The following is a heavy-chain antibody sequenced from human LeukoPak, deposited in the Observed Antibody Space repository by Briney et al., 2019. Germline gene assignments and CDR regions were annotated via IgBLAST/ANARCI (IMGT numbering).Heavy chain of an antibody. CDR1: GYSISNSNW. Sequence: SETLSLTCAVSGYSISNSNWWGWIRQPPREGLEWIGYIYYSGSTYYNPSLQSRVTMSADTSKNQFSLKLSSVTAMDTAVYYCARNDHDSSGFDYWGQGTLVTVSS. J-gene: IGHJ4*02. CDR2: IYYSGST. V-gene: IGHV4-28*01. D-gene: IGHD3-22*01. CDR3: ARNDHDSSGFDY.